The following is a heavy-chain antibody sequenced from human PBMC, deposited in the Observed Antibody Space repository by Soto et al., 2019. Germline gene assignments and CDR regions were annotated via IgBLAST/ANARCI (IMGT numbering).Heavy chain of an antibody. Sequence: GGSLRLSCAASGFTFSSFNMNWVRQAPGKGLEWVSSISSSSGYIYYADSVKGRFTISRDNAKNSLYLQMNSLRAEDTAVYYCAREDCSGGSCYWRGDFDYWGQGILVTVSS. D-gene: IGHD2-15*01. V-gene: IGHV3-21*01. CDR3: AREDCSGGSCYWRGDFDY. J-gene: IGHJ4*02. CDR2: ISSSSGYI. CDR1: GFTFSSFN.